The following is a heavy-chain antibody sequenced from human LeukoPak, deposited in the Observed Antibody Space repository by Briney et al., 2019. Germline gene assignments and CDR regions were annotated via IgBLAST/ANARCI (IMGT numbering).Heavy chain of an antibody. J-gene: IGHJ6*03. V-gene: IGHV1-24*01. CDR2: FDPEDGET. CDR1: GYTLTELS. Sequence: GASVKVSCKVSGYTLTELSMHWVRQAPGKGLEWMGGFDPEDGETIYAQKFQGRVTMTEDTSTDTAYMELSSLRSEDTAVYYCATCSIAARGYYYYYMDVWGKGTTVTVSS. D-gene: IGHD6-6*01. CDR3: ATCSIAARGYYYYYMDV.